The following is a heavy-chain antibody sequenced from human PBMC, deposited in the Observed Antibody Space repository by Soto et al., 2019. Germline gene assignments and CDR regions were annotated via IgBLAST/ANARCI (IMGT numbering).Heavy chain of an antibody. CDR3: ARKVATIGEYYFDY. Sequence: GGSLRLSCAASGFTFSSYGMHWVRQAPGKGLEWVAVIWYDGSNKYYADSVKGRFTISRDNSKNTLYLQMNSLRAEDTAVYYCARKVATIGEYYFDYWGQGTLVTVSS. CDR2: IWYDGSNK. J-gene: IGHJ4*02. CDR1: GFTFSSYG. V-gene: IGHV3-33*01. D-gene: IGHD5-12*01.